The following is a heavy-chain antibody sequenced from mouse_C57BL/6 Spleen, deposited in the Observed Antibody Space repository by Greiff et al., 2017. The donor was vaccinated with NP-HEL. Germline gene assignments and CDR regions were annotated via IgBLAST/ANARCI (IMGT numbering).Heavy chain of an antibody. CDR3: ARYKGHYAMDY. CDR1: GFTFTDYY. D-gene: IGHD3-3*01. V-gene: IGHV7-3*01. Sequence: EVQLQESGGGLVQPGGSLSLSCAASGFTFTDYYMSWVRQPPGKALEWLGFIRNKANGYTTEYSASVKGRFTISRDNSQSILYLQMNALRAEDSATYYCARYKGHYAMDYWGQGTSVTVSS. CDR2: IRNKANGYTT. J-gene: IGHJ4*01.